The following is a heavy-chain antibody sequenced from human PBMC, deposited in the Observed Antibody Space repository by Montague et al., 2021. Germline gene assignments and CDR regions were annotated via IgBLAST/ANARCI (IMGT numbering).Heavy chain of an antibody. CDR2: IGSSGDDT. CDR1: TSTFRTYV. V-gene: IGHV3-23*01. J-gene: IGHJ4*02. CDR3: ATRGTIVRGVISPQYFDY. Sequence: SLRLSCAVSTSTFRTYVMSWVRQAPGTGLEWLSSIGSSGDDTHYADSVKGRFTISRDISRKTLYLQMDSLTAEDTAVYFCATRGTIVRGVISPQYFDYWGQGTQVTVSS. D-gene: IGHD3-10*01.